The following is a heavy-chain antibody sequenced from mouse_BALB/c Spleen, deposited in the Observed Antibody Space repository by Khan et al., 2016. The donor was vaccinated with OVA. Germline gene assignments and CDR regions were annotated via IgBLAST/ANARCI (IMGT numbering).Heavy chain of an antibody. CDR2: INPGSGGT. D-gene: IGHD1-1*01. J-gene: IGHJ2*01. CDR3: ARSYYGYFDY. CDR1: GYAFTNYL. Sequence: QVQLKQSGAELVRPGTSVKVSCKASGYAFTNYLIEWVKQRPGQGLEWIGVINPGSGGTNYNEKFKGKATLTADKSSSTAYMQLSSLTSDDSAVYFCARSYYGYFDYWGQSTTLTVSS. V-gene: IGHV1-54*01.